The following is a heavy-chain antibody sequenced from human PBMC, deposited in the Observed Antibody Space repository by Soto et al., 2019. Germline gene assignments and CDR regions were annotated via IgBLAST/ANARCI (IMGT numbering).Heavy chain of an antibody. D-gene: IGHD7-27*01. V-gene: IGHV3-33*01. J-gene: IGHJ4*02. Sequence: QVQLVESGGGVVQPGRSLRLSCAASGFTFSSYGMHWVRQAPGKGLEWVAAIWYDGSNKYYADSVKGRFTISRDNSKNTLYLQMNSLRAEDTAVYYCARDWLSGGLTSLGYWGQGTLVTVSS. CDR1: GFTFSSYG. CDR2: IWYDGSNK. CDR3: ARDWLSGGLTSLGY.